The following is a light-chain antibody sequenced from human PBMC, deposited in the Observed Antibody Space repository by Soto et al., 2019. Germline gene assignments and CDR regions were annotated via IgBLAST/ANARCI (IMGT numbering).Light chain of an antibody. CDR3: QQYNSYSAHGLT. CDR1: QTIITS. V-gene: IGKV1-5*01. Sequence: DIQLTQSPSALSASIGDRVTITCRASQTIITSLAWYQHKPGKAPKLLIYDASVLQTGVPARLSGYASGTAFTLTITSVQPDDFATYYCQQYNSYSAHGLTFGGGTKVGIK. J-gene: IGKJ4*01. CDR2: DAS.